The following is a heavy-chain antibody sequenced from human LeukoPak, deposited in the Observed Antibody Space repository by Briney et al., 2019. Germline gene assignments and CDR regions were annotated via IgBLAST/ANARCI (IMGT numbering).Heavy chain of an antibody. J-gene: IGHJ4*02. CDR3: AKGTQPSRRDGYGASDY. CDR1: GFTFGNYA. V-gene: IGHV3-23*01. D-gene: IGHD5-24*01. Sequence: PGGSLRLSCAASGFTFGNYAMNWVRQAPGKGLEWVSGISGSGGGTYYADSVEGRLTISRDNSKNTPFLQMNSLKAEDTAVYYCAKGTQPSRRDGYGASDYWGQGTLVTVSS. CDR2: ISGSGGGT.